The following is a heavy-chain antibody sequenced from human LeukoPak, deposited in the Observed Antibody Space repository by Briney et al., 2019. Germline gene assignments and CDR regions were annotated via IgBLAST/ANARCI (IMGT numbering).Heavy chain of an antibody. CDR3: AREYSERALDP. V-gene: IGHV3-74*01. CDR1: GFTLPNYW. D-gene: IGHD5-12*01. J-gene: IGHJ5*02. Sequence: GGSLRLSCAASGFTLPNYWIHWVRQAPGKGLVWVARINTDGTTTTYADSVNGRFTIFRENVEKIVYLQMNSLGIEDTALYFCAREYSERALDPWGQGTLVTVSS. CDR2: INTDGTTT.